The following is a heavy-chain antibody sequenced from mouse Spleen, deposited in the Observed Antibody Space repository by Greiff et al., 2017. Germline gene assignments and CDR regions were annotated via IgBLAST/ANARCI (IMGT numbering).Heavy chain of an antibody. CDR1: GYTFTSYW. CDR3: ANYYGSSYVPFAY. D-gene: IGHD1-1*01. CDR2: INPSTGYT. V-gene: IGHV1-7*01. J-gene: IGHJ3*01. Sequence: VQVVESGAELAKPGASVKMSCKASGYTFTSYWMHWVKQRPGQGLEWIGYINPSTGYTEYNQKFKDKATLTADKSSSTAYMQLSSLTSEDSAVYYCANYYGSSYVPFAYWGQGTLVTVSA.